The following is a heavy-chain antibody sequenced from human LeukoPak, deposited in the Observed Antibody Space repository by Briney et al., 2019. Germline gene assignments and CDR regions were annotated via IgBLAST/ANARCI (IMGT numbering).Heavy chain of an antibody. V-gene: IGHV3-74*01. CDR2: INTDGSST. D-gene: IGHD6-19*01. CDR1: GFTFSSYW. J-gene: IGHJ3*02. CDR3: ARHSLSGWYDTFDI. Sequence: GGSLRLSCAASGFTFSSYWMHWVRQAPGKGLVWVSRINTDGSSTSYADSVKGRFTISRDNAKNTLCLQMNSLRAEDTAVYYYARHSLSGWYDTFDIWGQGTMVTVSS.